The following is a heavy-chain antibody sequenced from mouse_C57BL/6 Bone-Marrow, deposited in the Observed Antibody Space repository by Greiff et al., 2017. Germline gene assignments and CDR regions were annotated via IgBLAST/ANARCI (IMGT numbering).Heavy chain of an antibody. CDR1: GYTFTDYY. Sequence: VQLQQSGPELVKPGASVKISCKASGYTFTDYYMNWVKPSHGKSLEWIGDINPNNGGTSYNQKFKGKATLTVDKSSSTAYMELRSLTSEDSAVYYCAYYYGSSCYWYFDVGGTGTTVTVSS. CDR3: AYYYGSSCYWYFDV. D-gene: IGHD1-1*01. CDR2: INPNNGGT. J-gene: IGHJ1*03. V-gene: IGHV1-26*01.